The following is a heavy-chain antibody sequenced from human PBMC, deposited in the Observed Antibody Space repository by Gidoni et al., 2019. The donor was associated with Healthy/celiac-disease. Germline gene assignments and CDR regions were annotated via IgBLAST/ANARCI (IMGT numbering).Heavy chain of an antibody. J-gene: IGHJ4*02. CDR2: ISWNSGSI. CDR1: GFTFDDYA. CDR3: AKDTWTFGEMATLPDY. Sequence: EVQLVESGGGLVQPGRSLRLSCAASGFTFDDYAMHWVRQAPGKGLEWVSGISWNSGSIGYADSVKGRFTISRDNAKNSLYLQMNSLRAEDTALYYCAKDTWTFGEMATLPDYWGQGTLVTVSS. D-gene: IGHD3-3*01. V-gene: IGHV3-9*01.